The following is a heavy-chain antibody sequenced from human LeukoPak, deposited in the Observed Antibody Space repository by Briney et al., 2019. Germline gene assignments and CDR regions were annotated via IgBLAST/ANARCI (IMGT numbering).Heavy chain of an antibody. Sequence: GRSLRLSCAASGFTFDDYAMHWVRQAPGKGLEWVSGISWNSGSIGYADSVKGRFTISRDNAKNSLYLQMNSLRAEDTALYYCARDQGWDDYWGQGTLVTVSS. D-gene: IGHD1-26*01. CDR2: ISWNSGSI. V-gene: IGHV3-9*01. CDR1: GFTFDDYA. J-gene: IGHJ4*02. CDR3: ARDQGWDDY.